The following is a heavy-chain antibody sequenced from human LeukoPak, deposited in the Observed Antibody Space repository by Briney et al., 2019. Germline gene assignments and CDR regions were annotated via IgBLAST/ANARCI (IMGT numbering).Heavy chain of an antibody. D-gene: IGHD3-9*01. V-gene: IGHV4-34*01. CDR3: ARGKLRYFDWLWEFDY. CDR1: DGSFSGYY. J-gene: IGHJ4*02. CDR2: INHSGGT. Sequence: PSETLSLTCAVCDGSFSGYYWSWIRQPPGKRLEWIGEINHSGGTNYNPSLKSRVTISVDTSNNQFSLQLSSVTAADTAVYYCARGKLRYFDWLWEFDYWGQGTLVTVSS.